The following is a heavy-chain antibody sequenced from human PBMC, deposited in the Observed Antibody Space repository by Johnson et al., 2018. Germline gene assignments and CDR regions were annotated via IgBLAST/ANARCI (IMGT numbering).Heavy chain of an antibody. CDR3: AREETSGSGEGGLYAFDI. J-gene: IGHJ3*02. CDR2: IIPILGIA. CDR1: GGTFSSYT. D-gene: IGHD1-26*01. V-gene: IGHV1-69*04. Sequence: QVQLVQSGAEVKKPGSSVKVSCKASGGTFSSYTISWVRQAPGQGLEWMGRIIPILGIANYAQKFQGRVTITADKSTSTAYMELSSLRSEDTAVYYCAREETSGSGEGGLYAFDIWGQGTMVTVSS.